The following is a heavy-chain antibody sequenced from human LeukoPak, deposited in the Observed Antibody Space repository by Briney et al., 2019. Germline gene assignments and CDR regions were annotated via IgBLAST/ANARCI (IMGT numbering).Heavy chain of an antibody. CDR2: INHSGST. D-gene: IGHD6-13*01. Sequence: SETLSLTCAVYGGSFSGYYWSWIRQPPGKGLEWSGEINHSGSTNYNPSLKSRVTISVDTSKNQFSLKLSSVTAADTAVYYCASRPGYSSSWYSLTYFQHWGQGTLVTVSS. J-gene: IGHJ1*01. CDR1: GGSFSGYY. V-gene: IGHV4-34*01. CDR3: ASRPGYSSSWYSLTYFQH.